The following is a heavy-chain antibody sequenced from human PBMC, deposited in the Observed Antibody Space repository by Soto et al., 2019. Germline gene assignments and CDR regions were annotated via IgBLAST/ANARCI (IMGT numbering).Heavy chain of an antibody. Sequence: VQLVESGGGVVQPGRSLRLSCAASGFPFTSYGMHWVREGPDKGLEWVAIISYDGSDKYYADSVKGRFTISRDNSKNTLYLQMKSLRPEDTALYYCVGGQYYFDYRGQGTLVIVSS. D-gene: IGHD3-10*01. V-gene: IGHV3-30*03. CDR1: GFPFTSYG. CDR2: ISYDGSDK. J-gene: IGHJ4*02. CDR3: VGGQYYFDY.